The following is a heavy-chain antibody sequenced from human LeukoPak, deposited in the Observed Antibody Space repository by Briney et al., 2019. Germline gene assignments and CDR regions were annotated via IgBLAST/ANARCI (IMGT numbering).Heavy chain of an antibody. CDR1: GFTFSSYG. V-gene: IGHV3-30*18. CDR3: AKDVSPLRYFDWLPSD. CDR2: ISYDGSNK. J-gene: IGHJ4*02. Sequence: PGGSLRLSCAASGFTFSSYGMHWVRQAPGKGLEWVAVISYDGSNKYYADSVKGRFTISRSDSKNTLYLQMNSLRGEDTAVDYCAKDVSPLRYFDWLPSDWGQGTLVTVSS. D-gene: IGHD3-9*01.